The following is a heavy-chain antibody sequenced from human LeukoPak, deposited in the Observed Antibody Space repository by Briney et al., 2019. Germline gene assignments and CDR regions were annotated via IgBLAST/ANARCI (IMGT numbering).Heavy chain of an antibody. CDR2: ISSSGSTI. D-gene: IGHD4-23*01. J-gene: IGHJ3*02. V-gene: IGHV3-11*01. CDR3: ARDQDYGGNADAFDI. CDR1: GFTFSDYY. Sequence: GGSLRLSCAASGFTFSDYYMSWIRQAPGKGLEWVSYISSSGSTIYYADSVKGRFTISRDNAKNSLYLQMNSLRAEDTAVYYCARDQDYGGNADAFDIWGQGTMVTVSS.